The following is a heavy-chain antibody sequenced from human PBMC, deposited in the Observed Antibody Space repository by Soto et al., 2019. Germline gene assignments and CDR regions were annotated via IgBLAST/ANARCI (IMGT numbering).Heavy chain of an antibody. CDR3: ARDTGVYCSSTSCPTPNYGMDV. V-gene: IGHV1-18*04. CDR1: GYTFTNYG. D-gene: IGHD2-2*01. Sequence: ASVKVSCKTSGYTFTNYGISWVRQAPGQGLEWMGWISAYNGNTNYAQKLQGRVTMTTDTSTSTAYMELRSLRSDDTAVYYCARDTGVYCSSTSCPTPNYGMDVWGQGTTVTVSS. CDR2: ISAYNGNT. J-gene: IGHJ6*02.